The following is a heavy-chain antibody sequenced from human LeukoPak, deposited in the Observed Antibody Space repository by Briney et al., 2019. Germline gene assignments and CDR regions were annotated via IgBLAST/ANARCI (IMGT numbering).Heavy chain of an antibody. J-gene: IGHJ4*02. D-gene: IGHD6-19*01. Sequence: GGSLRLSCAASGFTFSDAWMTWVRQAPGKGLEWVGRIKSKTDGGTIDYAAPVKGRFTISRDDSKNTLYLQMNSLKTEDAAVYYCTTDFSSAVADTFDYWGQGTLVTVSS. V-gene: IGHV3-15*01. CDR3: TTDFSSAVADTFDY. CDR1: GFTFSDAW. CDR2: IKSKTDGGTI.